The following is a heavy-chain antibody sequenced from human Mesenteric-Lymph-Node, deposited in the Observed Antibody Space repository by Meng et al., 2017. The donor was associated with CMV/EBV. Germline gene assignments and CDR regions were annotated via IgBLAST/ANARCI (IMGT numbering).Heavy chain of an antibody. Sequence: GSLRLSCTVSGGSISSYYWSWIRQPPGKGLEWIGCIYHSGSTNYNPSLKSRVTISVDTSKNQFSLKLSSVTAADTAVYYCARGKRWLQQTFDYWGQGTLVTVSS. CDR2: IYHSGST. CDR3: ARGKRWLQQTFDY. D-gene: IGHD5-24*01. V-gene: IGHV4-59*01. CDR1: GGSISSYY. J-gene: IGHJ4*02.